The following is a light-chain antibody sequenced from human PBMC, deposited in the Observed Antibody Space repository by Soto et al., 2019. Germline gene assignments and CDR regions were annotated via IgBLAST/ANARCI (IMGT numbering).Light chain of an antibody. CDR1: QSLVHSDGNTY. CDR3: MQATHRPFT. CDR2: KIS. Sequence: DVVLTQSPLSLPVTLGQPASISCRSSQSLVHSDGNTYLDWFQQRPGQSPRRLIYKISNRDSGVPDRFSCSGSGTDFTLKISRVEAEDVGVYFCMQATHRPFTFGPGTKVDIK. V-gene: IGKV2-30*02. J-gene: IGKJ3*01.